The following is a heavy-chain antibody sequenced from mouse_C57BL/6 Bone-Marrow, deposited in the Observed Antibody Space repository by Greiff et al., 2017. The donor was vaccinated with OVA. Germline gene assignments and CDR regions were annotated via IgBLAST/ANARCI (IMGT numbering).Heavy chain of an antibody. V-gene: IGHV1-81*01. D-gene: IGHD5-1*01. CDR3: ARKGVYESTAWFAY. CDR1: GYTFTSYG. CDR2: IYPRSGNT. J-gene: IGHJ3*01. Sequence: QVQLQQSGAELARPGASVKLSCKASGYTFTSYGISWVKQRTGQGLEWIGEIYPRSGNTYYNEKFKGKATLTADKSSSTAYMELRSLTSEDSAVYFCARKGVYESTAWFAYWGQGTLVTVSA.